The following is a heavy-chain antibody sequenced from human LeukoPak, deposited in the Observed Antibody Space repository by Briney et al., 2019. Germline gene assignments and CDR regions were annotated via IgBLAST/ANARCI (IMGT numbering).Heavy chain of an antibody. CDR1: GYTFTAYT. Sequence: ASVKVSCKASGYTFTAYTLIWVRQATGQGLEWMGWMNPNSGNTGYAQKFQGRVTMTGNTSISTAYMELSSLRSEDTAVYYCARGLRAYDSSGYETDYWGQGTLVTVSS. CDR2: MNPNSGNT. V-gene: IGHV1-8*02. CDR3: ARGLRAYDSSGYETDY. J-gene: IGHJ4*02. D-gene: IGHD3-22*01.